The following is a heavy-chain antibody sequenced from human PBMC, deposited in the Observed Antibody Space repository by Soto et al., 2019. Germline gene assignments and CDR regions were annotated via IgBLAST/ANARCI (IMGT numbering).Heavy chain of an antibody. CDR1: GGSISSSNW. Sequence: SETLSLTCAVSGGSISSSNWWSWVRQPPGKGLEWIGEIYHSGSTNYNPSLKSRVTISVDTSKNQFSLNLSSVTAADTAVYYCARVNAPLITLLREIYYFDYWSQGTLVTVSS. CDR3: ARVNAPLITLLREIYYFDY. D-gene: IGHD3-10*01. J-gene: IGHJ4*02. V-gene: IGHV4-4*02. CDR2: IYHSGST.